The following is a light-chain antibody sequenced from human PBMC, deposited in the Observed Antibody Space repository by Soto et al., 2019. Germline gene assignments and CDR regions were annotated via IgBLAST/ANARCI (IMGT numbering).Light chain of an antibody. Sequence: QSVLTQPASVSGSPGQSITISCTGTSSDVGGYNYVSWYQQHPGKAPKLMIYEVSKRPSGVSNRFSGSKSGNTASLTISGLQAEDEADYYCSSYTSSSTLVFGSGTKVTV. CDR1: SSDVGGYNY. CDR2: EVS. J-gene: IGLJ1*01. V-gene: IGLV2-14*01. CDR3: SSYTSSSTLV.